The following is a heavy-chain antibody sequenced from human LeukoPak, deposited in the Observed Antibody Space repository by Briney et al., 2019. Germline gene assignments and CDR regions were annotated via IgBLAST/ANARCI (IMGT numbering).Heavy chain of an antibody. D-gene: IGHD3-22*01. Sequence: GGSLRLSCAASGFTFSSYAMHWVRQAPGKGLEWVAFIRYDGSNKYYADSVKGRFTISRDNSKNTLYLQMNSLRAEDTAVYYCAKSVIVNLYDAFDIWGQGTMVTVSS. CDR1: GFTFSSYA. J-gene: IGHJ3*02. V-gene: IGHV3-30*02. CDR2: IRYDGSNK. CDR3: AKSVIVNLYDAFDI.